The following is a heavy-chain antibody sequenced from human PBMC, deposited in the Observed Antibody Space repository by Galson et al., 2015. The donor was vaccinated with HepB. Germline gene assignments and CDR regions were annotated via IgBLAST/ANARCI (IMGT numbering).Heavy chain of an antibody. CDR3: AHSIGEEWDLEWLFLPARALYAFVI. J-gene: IGHJ3*02. Sequence: PALVKPTQTLTLTCTFSALSLSTSGLGMGWIRQPPGKALEWLALMYWDDDKRYSPSLKSRLTITKDTSKNQVVLTLTNMDPVDTDTYYCAHSIGEEWDLEWLFLPARALYAFVIWGQGTMVTVSS. CDR2: MYWDDDK. D-gene: IGHD3-3*01. V-gene: IGHV2-5*02. CDR1: ALSLSTSGLG.